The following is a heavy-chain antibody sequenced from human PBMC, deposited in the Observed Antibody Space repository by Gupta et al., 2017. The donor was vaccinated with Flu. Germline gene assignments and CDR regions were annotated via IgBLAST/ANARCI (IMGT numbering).Heavy chain of an antibody. CDR3: AKSGDYGDYYYFDY. Sequence: SSYGMHWVRQAPGKGLEWVAVISYDGSNKYYADSVKGRFTISRDNSKNTLYLQMNSLRAEDTAVYYCAKSGDYGDYYYFDYWGQGTLVTVSS. CDR1: SSYG. D-gene: IGHD4-17*01. CDR2: ISYDGSNK. V-gene: IGHV3-30*18. J-gene: IGHJ4*02.